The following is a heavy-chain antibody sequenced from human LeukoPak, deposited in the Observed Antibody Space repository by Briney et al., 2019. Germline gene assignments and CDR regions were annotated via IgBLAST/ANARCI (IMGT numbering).Heavy chain of an antibody. CDR2: ISGSGGST. Sequence: GGSLRLSCAASGFTFSRQAMSWVRQAPGKGLEWVSAISGSGGSTYYADSAKGRFTISRDNSKNRLYLQMNSLRAEDTAVYYCASGGWELTLDYWGQGTLVTVSS. V-gene: IGHV3-23*01. CDR1: GFTFSRQA. J-gene: IGHJ4*02. D-gene: IGHD1-26*01. CDR3: ASGGWELTLDY.